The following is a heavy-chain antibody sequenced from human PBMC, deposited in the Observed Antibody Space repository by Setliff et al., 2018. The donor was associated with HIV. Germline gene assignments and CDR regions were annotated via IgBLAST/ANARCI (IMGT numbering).Heavy chain of an antibody. V-gene: IGHV3-23*01. CDR1: GFTFSSYA. Sequence: GSLRLSCAASGFTFSSYAMSWVRQAPGKGLEWVSAISGSGGSTYYADSVKGRFTISRDNSKNTLYLQMNSPRAEDTAVYCCAKVSGFYSSGWYGGFYFDYWGQGTLVTVSS. D-gene: IGHD6-19*01. J-gene: IGHJ4*02. CDR2: ISGSGGST. CDR3: AKVSGFYSSGWYGGFYFDY.